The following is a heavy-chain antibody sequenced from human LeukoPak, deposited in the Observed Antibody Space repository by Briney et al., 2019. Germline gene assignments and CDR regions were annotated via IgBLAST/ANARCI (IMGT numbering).Heavy chain of an antibody. CDR1: GFTVSGNY. CDR3: ASPGVITGSYFDY. J-gene: IGHJ4*02. V-gene: IGHV3-53*01. D-gene: IGHD3-22*01. Sequence: GGSLRLSCAASGFTVSGNYMSWVRQAPGKGLEWVSVIYSGGSTYYADSVKGRFTISRDNSKNTLYLQMNSLRAEDTAVYYCASPGVITGSYFDYWGQGTLVTVSS. CDR2: IYSGGST.